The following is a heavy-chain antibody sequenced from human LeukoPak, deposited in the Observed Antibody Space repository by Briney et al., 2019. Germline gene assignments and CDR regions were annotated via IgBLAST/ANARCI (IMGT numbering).Heavy chain of an antibody. V-gene: IGHV5-51*01. Sequence: GESLKISCKGSGYSFTSYWIGWVRQMPGKGLEWMGIIYPGDSDTRYSPSFQGQVTISADKSISTAYLQWSSLKASDTAMYYCARGHPETYCGGDCYSGWFDPWGQGTLVTVSS. D-gene: IGHD2-21*02. J-gene: IGHJ5*02. CDR3: ARGHPETYCGGDCYSGWFDP. CDR1: GYSFTSYW. CDR2: IYPGDSDT.